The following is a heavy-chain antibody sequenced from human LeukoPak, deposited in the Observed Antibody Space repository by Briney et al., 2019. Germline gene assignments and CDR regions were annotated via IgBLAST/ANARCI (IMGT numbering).Heavy chain of an antibody. D-gene: IGHD1-26*01. Sequence: SETLSLTCTVSGGFITSYYWSWLRQPPGKGLEWIGFVYYTGTTTYNPSLKSRVTISVDTSKNQFSLKLSSVTAADTAVYCWATRRVGAAYFDYWGQGTLVTVSS. J-gene: IGHJ4*02. CDR3: ATRRVGAAYFDY. V-gene: IGHV4-59*01. CDR1: GGFITSYY. CDR2: VYYTGTT.